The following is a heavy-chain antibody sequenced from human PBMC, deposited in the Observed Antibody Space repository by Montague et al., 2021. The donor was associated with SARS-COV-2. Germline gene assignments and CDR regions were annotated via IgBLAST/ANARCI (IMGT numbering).Heavy chain of an antibody. CDR2: IYYSGST. V-gene: IGHV4-31*03. D-gene: IGHD4-23*01. J-gene: IGHJ6*03. CDR1: GGSISSGGYY. Sequence: TLSLTCTVSGGSISSGGYYWSWIRQHPGKGLEWIGYIYYSGSTYYNPSLKSRVTISVGTSKNQFSLKLSSVTAADTAVYYCASTYGGNLAYYYYYMDVWGKGTTVTVSS. CDR3: ASTYGGNLAYYYYYMDV.